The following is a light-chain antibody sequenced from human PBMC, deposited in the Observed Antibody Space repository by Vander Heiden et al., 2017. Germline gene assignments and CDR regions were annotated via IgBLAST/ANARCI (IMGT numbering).Light chain of an antibody. CDR3: MQALQTPRT. CDR1: QSLLHSNGYNY. J-gene: IGKJ2*01. Sequence: DTVMTPYPLSLPVTPGETASISCRSSQSLLHSNGYNYLDWYLQKPGQSPQLLIYLGSNRASGVPDRFSGSGSGTDFTLKISRVEAEDVGVYYCMQALQTPRTFGQGTKLEIK. CDR2: LGS. V-gene: IGKV2-28*01.